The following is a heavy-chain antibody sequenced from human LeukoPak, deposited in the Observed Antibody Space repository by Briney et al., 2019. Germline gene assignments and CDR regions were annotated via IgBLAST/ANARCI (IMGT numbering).Heavy chain of an antibody. J-gene: IGHJ4*02. CDR1: GFTVSSNY. CDR3: ARSYYDSSGYPHSDLDY. Sequence: PGGSLRLSCAASGFTVSSNYMSWVRQAPGKGLEWVSVIYSGGYTYYADSVKGRFTISRDNSKNTLYLQMNSLRAEDTAVYYCARSYYDSSGYPHSDLDYWGQGTLVTVSS. V-gene: IGHV3-66*01. D-gene: IGHD3-22*01. CDR2: IYSGGYT.